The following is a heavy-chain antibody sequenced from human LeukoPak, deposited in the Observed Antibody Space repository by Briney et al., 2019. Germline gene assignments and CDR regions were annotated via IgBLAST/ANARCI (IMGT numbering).Heavy chain of an antibody. Sequence: SGGSLRLSCAASGFTFASYAMSWVRQAPGKGLEWVSAISGSGGTTYHADSVKGRFTISRDNSKNTLYLQMNSLRAEDTAVYYCAKDSGGRYHSSQFDYWGQGTLVTVSS. CDR3: AKDSGGRYHSSQFDY. CDR1: GFTFASYA. J-gene: IGHJ4*02. V-gene: IGHV3-23*01. D-gene: IGHD1-26*01. CDR2: ISGSGGTT.